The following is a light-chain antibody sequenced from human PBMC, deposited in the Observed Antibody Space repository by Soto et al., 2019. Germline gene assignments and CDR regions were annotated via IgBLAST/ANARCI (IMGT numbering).Light chain of an antibody. CDR1: QSISGW. CDR3: QQYDGYPKT. CDR2: DAS. Sequence: DIQMTQSPSTLSASVGDRVTIACRASQSISGWLAWYQQKPGKAPKILIYDASSLKSGVPSRFSGSGSGTEFTLTISSLQADDFATYYCQQYDGYPKTFGQGTKLESK. J-gene: IGKJ2*01. V-gene: IGKV1-5*01.